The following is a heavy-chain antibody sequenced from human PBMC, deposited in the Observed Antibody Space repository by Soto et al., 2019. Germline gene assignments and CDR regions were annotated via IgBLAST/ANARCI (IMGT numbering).Heavy chain of an antibody. J-gene: IGHJ4*02. V-gene: IGHV3-30-3*01. Sequence: QVQLVESGGGVVQPGRSLRLSCAASGFTFSSYAMHWVRQAPGKGLEWVAVISYDGNNKYYADSVKGRFTISRDNSKNTLYLQMNSLRAEDTAVYYCARGRYYDSSGYYFRLDYWGQGTLVTVSS. CDR1: GFTFSSYA. CDR3: ARGRYYDSSGYYFRLDY. D-gene: IGHD3-22*01. CDR2: ISYDGNNK.